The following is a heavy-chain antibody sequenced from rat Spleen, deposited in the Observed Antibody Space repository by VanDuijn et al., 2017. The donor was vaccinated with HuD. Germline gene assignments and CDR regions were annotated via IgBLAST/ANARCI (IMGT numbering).Heavy chain of an antibody. D-gene: IGHD4-4*01. CDR1: GFIFSDSY. CDR2: ISYDGSKT. V-gene: IGHV5-29*01. J-gene: IGHJ1*01. CDR3: TRRGYLSDWYFDF. Sequence: EVQLVESGGGLVQPGRSLKLSCAASGFIFSDSYMAWVRQAPTKGLEWVATISYDGSKTYYRDSVKGRFTISRDNARSTLNLNMDSLRSEDTATYYCTRRGYLSDWYFDFWGPGTMVTVSS.